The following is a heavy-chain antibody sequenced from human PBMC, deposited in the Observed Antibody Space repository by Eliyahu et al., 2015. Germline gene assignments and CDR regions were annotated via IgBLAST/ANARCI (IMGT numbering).Heavy chain of an antibody. V-gene: IGHV3-21*01. CDR3: ARDLVGPRLPDYGMDV. CDR2: ISSSSSYI. J-gene: IGHJ6*02. Sequence: EVQLVESGGGLVKPGGSLRLSCAASGFXFSXYXMNWVRQAPGKGLXWXSSISSSSSYIYYADSVKGRFTISRDNAKNSLYLQMNSLRAEDTAVYYCARDLVGPRLPDYGMDVWGQGTTVTVSS. D-gene: IGHD2-2*01. CDR1: GFXFSXYX.